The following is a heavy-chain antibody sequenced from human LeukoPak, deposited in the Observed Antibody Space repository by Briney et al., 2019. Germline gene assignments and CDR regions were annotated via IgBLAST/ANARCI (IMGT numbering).Heavy chain of an antibody. D-gene: IGHD3-9*01. Sequence: PGGSLRLSCAASGFTFSSYWMHWVRQAPGKGLVWVSRINSDGSSTSYADSVKGRFTISRDNAKNSLYLQMISLRAEDTAVYYCARTYYDILTGYNPYFDYWGQGTLVTVSS. CDR3: ARTYYDILTGYNPYFDY. J-gene: IGHJ4*02. CDR1: GFTFSSYW. CDR2: INSDGSST. V-gene: IGHV3-74*01.